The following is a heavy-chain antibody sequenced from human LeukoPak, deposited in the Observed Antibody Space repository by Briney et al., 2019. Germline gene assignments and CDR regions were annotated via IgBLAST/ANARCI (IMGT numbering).Heavy chain of an antibody. V-gene: IGHV4-39*01. CDR2: FYYIGST. CDR3: ARLITAFQAFDS. CDR1: GGSISISDSY. Sequence: SETLSLTCTVSGGSISISDSYWGWIRQPPGKGLEWIGTFYYIGSTYYNPSLNSRVTISVDTSKNQFSLNLSSVTAADTAVYYCARLITAFQAFDSWGQGTLVTVSS. D-gene: IGHD3-16*01. J-gene: IGHJ4*02.